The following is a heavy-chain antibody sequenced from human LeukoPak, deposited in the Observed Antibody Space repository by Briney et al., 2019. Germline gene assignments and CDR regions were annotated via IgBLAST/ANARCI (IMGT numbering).Heavy chain of an antibody. CDR2: MNPNSGNT. Sequence: GASVKVSCKASGYTFTSYDINWVRQATGQGLEWMGWMNPNSGNTGYAQKFQGRVTMTRNTSISTAYMELSSLRSEDTAAYYCARVWFGEFSFDPWGQGTLVTVSS. V-gene: IGHV1-8*01. D-gene: IGHD3-10*01. CDR1: GYTFTSYD. CDR3: ARVWFGEFSFDP. J-gene: IGHJ5*02.